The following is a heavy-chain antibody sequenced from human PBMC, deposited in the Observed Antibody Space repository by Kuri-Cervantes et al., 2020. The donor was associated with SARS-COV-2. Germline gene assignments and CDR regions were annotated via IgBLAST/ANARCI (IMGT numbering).Heavy chain of an antibody. V-gene: IGHV1-2*02. CDR1: GYSYIGYY. J-gene: IGHJ4*02. CDR2: INPHRGGT. Sequence: ASVKVSCKASGYSYIGYYVHWVRQAPGQGLEWMGWINPHRGGTNHAQKFQGRVAMTWDTSISTAYMDLSRLKSDDTATYYCASPSMIRGVDLFDYWGQGTLVTVSS. D-gene: IGHD3-10*01. CDR3: ASPSMIRGVDLFDY.